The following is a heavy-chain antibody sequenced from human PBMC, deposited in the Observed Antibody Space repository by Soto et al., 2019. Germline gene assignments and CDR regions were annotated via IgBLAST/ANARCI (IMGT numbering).Heavy chain of an antibody. CDR1: GGSISSYY. CDR2: IYYSGST. CDR3: ARGPTGPYYYDY. Sequence: LTCTVSGGSISSYYWSWIRQPPGKGLEWIGYIYYSGSTNYNPSLKSRVTISVDTSKNQFSLKLSSVTAADTAVYYCARGPTGPYYYDYWGQGTLVTVSS. D-gene: IGHD2-8*02. V-gene: IGHV4-59*01. J-gene: IGHJ4*02.